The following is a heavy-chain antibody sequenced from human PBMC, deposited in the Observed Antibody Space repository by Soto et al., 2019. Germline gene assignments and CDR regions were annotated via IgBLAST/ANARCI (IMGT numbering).Heavy chain of an antibody. J-gene: IGHJ4*02. V-gene: IGHV4-59*08. CDR1: GGSISSYY. D-gene: IGHD2-15*01. CDR3: ARRWGRSFAY. CDR2: IYYIGST. Sequence: QVQLQESGPGLVKPSETLSLTCTVSGGSISSYYWSWIRQPPGKGLEWIGYIYYIGSTNYNPSLKSRVTISVDTSTNQCSLKLSYVTAADTAVYYCARRWGRSFAYWGQGTLVTVSS.